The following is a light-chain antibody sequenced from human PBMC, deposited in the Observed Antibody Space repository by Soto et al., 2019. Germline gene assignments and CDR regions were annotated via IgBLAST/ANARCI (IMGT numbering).Light chain of an antibody. CDR2: EVS. J-gene: IGLJ2*01. Sequence: QSALTQPASVSGSPRQSIAISCTGTSSDVGGYNYVSWYQQHPGKAPKLMIYEVSDRPSGVSNRFSGSKSGNTASLTISGLQAEDEADYYCSSYTSSNTVLFGGGTQLTVL. CDR1: SSDVGGYNY. V-gene: IGLV2-14*01. CDR3: SSYTSSNTVL.